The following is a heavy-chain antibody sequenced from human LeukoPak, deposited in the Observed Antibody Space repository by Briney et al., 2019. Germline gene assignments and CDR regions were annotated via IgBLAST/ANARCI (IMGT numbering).Heavy chain of an antibody. Sequence: SVKVSCKASGGTFSSYAISWVRQAPGQGLEWMGRIIPILGIANYAQKLQGRVTMTTDTSTSTAYMELRSLRSDDTAVYYCARGQEYSSSYPTDYWGQGTLVTVSS. J-gene: IGHJ4*02. D-gene: IGHD6-6*01. CDR2: IIPILGIA. CDR3: ARGQEYSSSYPTDY. V-gene: IGHV1-69*04. CDR1: GGTFSSYA.